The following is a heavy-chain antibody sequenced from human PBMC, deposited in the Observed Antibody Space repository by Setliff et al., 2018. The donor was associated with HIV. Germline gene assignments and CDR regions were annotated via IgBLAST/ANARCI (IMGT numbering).Heavy chain of an antibody. CDR3: ARGATRGGDMDV. Sequence: GGSLRLSCAASGFTVSTYYMSWVRQAPGKGLEWVSTIYSGGSTDYADSVKGRFTISRDNSKKTLYLQMNSLRAEDTAVYYCARGATRGGDMDVWAKGTTVTVSS. D-gene: IGHD2-15*01. CDR1: GFTVSTYY. V-gene: IGHV3-66*01. J-gene: IGHJ6*03. CDR2: IYSGGST.